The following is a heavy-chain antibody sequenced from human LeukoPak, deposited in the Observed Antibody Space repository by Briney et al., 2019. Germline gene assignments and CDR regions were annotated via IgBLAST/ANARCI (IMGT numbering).Heavy chain of an antibody. J-gene: IGHJ4*02. D-gene: IGHD3-3*01. V-gene: IGHV4-30-2*01. Sequence: KPSQTLSLTCAVSGGSISSGGYSWSWIRQPPGKGLEWIGYIYHSGSTYYNPSLKSRVTISVDRSKNQFSLKLSSVTAADTAVYYCARVAGDFWSGYHFDYWGQGTLATVSS. CDR3: ARVAGDFWSGYHFDY. CDR1: GGSISSGGYS. CDR2: IYHSGST.